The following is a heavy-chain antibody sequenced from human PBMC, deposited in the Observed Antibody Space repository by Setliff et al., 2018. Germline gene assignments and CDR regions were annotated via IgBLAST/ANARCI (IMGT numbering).Heavy chain of an antibody. D-gene: IGHD2-15*01. Sequence: PGGSLRLSCAGSGFPFSSHAITWVRQAPGKGLEWVSSISGSGTTTYYADSVKGRFTISRDNGENTLYLQMDSLRVEDTAVYYCAKDQGTGYCSGGSCYLFEHWGQGVQVTVSS. CDR1: GFPFSSHA. CDR2: ISGSGTTT. CDR3: AKDQGTGYCSGGSCYLFEH. V-gene: IGHV3-23*01. J-gene: IGHJ4*02.